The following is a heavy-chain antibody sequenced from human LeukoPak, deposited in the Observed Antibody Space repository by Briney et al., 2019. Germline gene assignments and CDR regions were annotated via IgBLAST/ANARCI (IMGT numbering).Heavy chain of an antibody. CDR3: ARAGGYASSWAY. CDR1: GFTFSSYW. D-gene: IGHD5-12*01. J-gene: IGHJ4*02. Sequence: PGGSLRLSCAASGFTFSSYWMSWVRQAPGKGLEWVANIKQDGSEKNYVDPVKGRFTISRDNAKNSLELQMNSLRDEDTAVYYCARAGGYASSWAYWGQGTLVTVSS. CDR2: IKQDGSEK. V-gene: IGHV3-7*01.